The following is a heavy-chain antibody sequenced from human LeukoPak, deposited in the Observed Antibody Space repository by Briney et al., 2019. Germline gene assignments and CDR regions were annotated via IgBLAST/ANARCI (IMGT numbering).Heavy chain of an antibody. CDR3: TTDYGAEIAVDDY. J-gene: IGHJ4*02. V-gene: IGHV3-15*01. CDR2: IKSKTDGGTT. CDR1: GFTFSNAW. Sequence: PGGSLRLSCAASGFTFSNAWMSWVRQAPGKGLEWVGRIKSKTDGGTTDYAAPVKGRFTISRNDSKNTLYLQMNSLKTEDTAVYYGTTDYGAEIAVDDYWGREPWSPSPQ. D-gene: IGHD6-19*01.